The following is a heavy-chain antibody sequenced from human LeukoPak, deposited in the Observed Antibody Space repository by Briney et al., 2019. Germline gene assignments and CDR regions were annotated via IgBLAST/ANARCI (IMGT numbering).Heavy chain of an antibody. CDR3: ASVYYGSGTYWGAFDH. V-gene: IGHV3-20*04. D-gene: IGHD3-10*01. Sequence: GGSLRLSCAASGFRFDDYGVTWVRQVPGKGLEWVAGIDWSGDRTGYADSVKGRFTISRDNANKSLYLQMDALRAEDTALYYCASVYYGSGTYWGAFDHWGQGTLVTVSS. J-gene: IGHJ4*02. CDR2: IDWSGDRT. CDR1: GFRFDDYG.